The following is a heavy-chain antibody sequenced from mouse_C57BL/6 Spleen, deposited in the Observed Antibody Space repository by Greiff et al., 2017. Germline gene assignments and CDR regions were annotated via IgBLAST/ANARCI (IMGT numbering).Heavy chain of an antibody. J-gene: IGHJ1*03. V-gene: IGHV1-18*01. Sequence: EVKLMESGPELVKPGASVKIPCKASGYTFTDYNMDWVKQSHGKSLEWIGDINPNNGGTIYNQKFKGKATLTVDKSSSTAYMALRSLTSEDTAVYYCARGEYYGSSPYWYFDVWGTGTTVTVSS. CDR2: INPNNGGT. CDR1: GYTFTDYN. CDR3: ARGEYYGSSPYWYFDV. D-gene: IGHD1-1*01.